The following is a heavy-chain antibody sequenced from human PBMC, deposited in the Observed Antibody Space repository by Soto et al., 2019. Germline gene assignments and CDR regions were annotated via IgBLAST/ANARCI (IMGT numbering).Heavy chain of an antibody. CDR3: ARGGSSGWYLVGVSGMDV. Sequence: QVQLQESGPGLVKPSGTLSLTCAVSGGSISSSNWWSWVRQPPGKGLEWIGEIYHSGSTNYNPSLKSRVTISVDKSKNQFSLKLSSVTATDTAVYYCARGGSSGWYLVGVSGMDVWGQGTTVTVSS. D-gene: IGHD6-19*01. V-gene: IGHV4-4*02. J-gene: IGHJ6*02. CDR1: GGSISSSNW. CDR2: IYHSGST.